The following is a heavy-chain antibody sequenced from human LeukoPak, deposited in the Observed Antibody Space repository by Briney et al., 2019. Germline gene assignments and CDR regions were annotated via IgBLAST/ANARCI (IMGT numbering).Heavy chain of an antibody. CDR2: ISSSSSYI. D-gene: IGHD3-3*01. J-gene: IGHJ4*02. Sequence: GGSLRLSCAASGFTFSSYSMNWVRQAPGKGLEWVSSISSSSSYIYYADSVKGRFTISRDNAKNSLYLQMDSLRAEDTAVYYCARASGGDFWSGYRFFDYWGQGTLVTVSS. CDR3: ARASGGDFWSGYRFFDY. V-gene: IGHV3-21*01. CDR1: GFTFSSYS.